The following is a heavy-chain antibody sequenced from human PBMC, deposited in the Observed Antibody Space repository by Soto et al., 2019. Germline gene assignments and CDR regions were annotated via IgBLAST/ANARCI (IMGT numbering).Heavy chain of an antibody. CDR3: ARDPGGYFDL. CDR1: GFIFSNYA. CDR2: ISYDGSNK. J-gene: IGHJ2*01. Sequence: GGSLRLACAASGFIFSNYALHWVRQAPGTGLQWVAVISYDGSNKFYADSVKGRFTISRDTSKNTLYLQADGLRLDDTAVYYCARDPGGYFDLWGRGTLVTVSS. D-gene: IGHD6-25*01. V-gene: IGHV3-30-3*01.